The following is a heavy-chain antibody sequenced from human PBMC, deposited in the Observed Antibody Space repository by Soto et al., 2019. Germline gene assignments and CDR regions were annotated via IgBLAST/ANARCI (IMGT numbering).Heavy chain of an antibody. Sequence: GESLKISWKASGYIFATHWIGWVRKMPGKGLEWMVIIYPGDYDNRYSPSFQGQVNISADKSIITAYLQWSSLKASDTAMYYCTRHSKTGPFDXWGQGTLVTVSX. CDR2: IYPGDYDN. CDR1: GYIFATHW. D-gene: IGHD1-1*01. V-gene: IGHV5-51*01. J-gene: IGHJ4*02. CDR3: TRHSKTGPFDX.